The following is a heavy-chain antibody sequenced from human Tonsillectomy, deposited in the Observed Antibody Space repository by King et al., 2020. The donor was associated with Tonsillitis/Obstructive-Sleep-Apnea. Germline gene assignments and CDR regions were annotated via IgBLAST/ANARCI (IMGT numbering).Heavy chain of an antibody. J-gene: IGHJ3*02. CDR3: TTEIICSGTSCSGRAFDI. CDR1: GVVFTDAW. CDR2: IKSKIENGTA. Sequence: VQLVESGGGLVKPGGSLRLSCAASGVVFTDAWMSWVLQAPGTGLEWVGRIKSKIENGTAEYAAPVKGRFTISRDDSKNTGYLQMNSLKSDDHGMYYCTTEIICSGTSCSGRAFDIWGQGTMVTVSS. D-gene: IGHD2-2*01. V-gene: IGHV3-15*01.